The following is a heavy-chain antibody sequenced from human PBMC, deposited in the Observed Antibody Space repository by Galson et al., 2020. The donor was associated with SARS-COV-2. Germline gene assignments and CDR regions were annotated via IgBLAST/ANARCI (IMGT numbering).Heavy chain of an antibody. D-gene: IGHD2-2*01. CDR3: ARSPLVVVPAALGLPPWKSCYYMDV. J-gene: IGHJ6*03. CDR1: GYSFTSYW. CDR2: IYPCDSDT. Sequence: KIGESLKISCKGSGYSFTSYWIGWVRQMPGKGLEWMGIIYPCDSDTRYSPSFQGQVTISADKSISTAYLQWSSLKASDTAMYYCARSPLVVVPAALGLPPWKSCYYMDVWGKGTTGTVSS. V-gene: IGHV5-51*01.